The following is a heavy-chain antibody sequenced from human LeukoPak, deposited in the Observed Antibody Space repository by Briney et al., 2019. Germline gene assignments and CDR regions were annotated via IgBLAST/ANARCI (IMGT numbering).Heavy chain of an antibody. CDR1: GFAFSSYG. Sequence: GGSLRLSCAPSGFAFSSYGMHWVRQAPGKGLEWVAFIRSDGSNKYYADSVKGRFTISRDNSKNTLCLQMNSLRAEDTAVYYCAKDPGSDSSASPHFGSWGQGTLATVSS. D-gene: IGHD3-22*01. CDR3: AKDPGSDSSASPHFGS. V-gene: IGHV3-30*02. CDR2: IRSDGSNK. J-gene: IGHJ4*02.